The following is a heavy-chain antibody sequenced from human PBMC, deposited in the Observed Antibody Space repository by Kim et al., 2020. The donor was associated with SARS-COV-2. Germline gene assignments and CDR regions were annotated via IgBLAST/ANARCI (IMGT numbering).Heavy chain of an antibody. CDR1: GDSISGSNFI. CDR2: IYHTGNT. CDR3: ARQANNGGSCYCLLDC. V-gene: IGHV4-39*01. Sequence: SETLSLTCIVSGDSISGSNFIWGWIRQPPGKGLEWIGSIYHTGNTYYNPSLKSRVTISVYTSENQFSLKLSSVTAADTAVYYCARQANNGGSCYCLLDCWGEAALVTPSS. D-gene: IGHD2-15*01. J-gene: IGHJ4*02.